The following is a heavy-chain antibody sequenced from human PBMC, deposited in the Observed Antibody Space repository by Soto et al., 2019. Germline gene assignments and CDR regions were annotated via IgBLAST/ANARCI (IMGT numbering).Heavy chain of an antibody. Sequence: QVQLLQSGAEVKKAGASVKVSCEASGFTFTSYGFSWVRQAPGQGLEGMGWINPYNGKKNYAQKFQGRVTMTIDTSTDTVYMEVRSLRSDDTAVYYCARDPDFWSGYLDYWGQGTLVTVSS. CDR1: GFTFTSYG. CDR3: ARDPDFWSGYLDY. CDR2: INPYNGKK. V-gene: IGHV1-18*01. J-gene: IGHJ4*02. D-gene: IGHD3-3*01.